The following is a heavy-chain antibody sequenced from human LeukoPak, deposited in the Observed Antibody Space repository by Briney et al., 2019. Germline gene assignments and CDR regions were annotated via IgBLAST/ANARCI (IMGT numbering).Heavy chain of an antibody. CDR1: GFSFSNYG. Sequence: GGSLRLSCAASGFSFSNYGMHWVRQAPGEGLEWVAFIAHDRNNKYYADSVKGRFTISRDNSKNTLYLQMNSLRAEDTAVYYCARDDYSSGWYCAYWGQGALVTVSS. CDR2: IAHDRNNK. CDR3: ARDDYSSGWYCAY. J-gene: IGHJ4*02. V-gene: IGHV3-30*02. D-gene: IGHD6-19*01.